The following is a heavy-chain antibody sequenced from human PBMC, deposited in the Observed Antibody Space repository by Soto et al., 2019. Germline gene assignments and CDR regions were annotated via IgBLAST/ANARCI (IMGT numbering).Heavy chain of an antibody. CDR1: GYTFTTYD. D-gene: IGHD1-1*01. CDR2: MSPNSGAT. CDR3: ARGVDAGVDV. Sequence: QVQLVQSGAEVTKPGASVKVSCKASGYTFTTYDINWVRQATGQGLEWLGWMSPNSGATGYAQKFQGRVTMTRDTSIGTAYRELSNLRSEDTAMYFCARGVDAGVDVWGQGTTVTVSS. J-gene: IGHJ6*02. V-gene: IGHV1-8*01.